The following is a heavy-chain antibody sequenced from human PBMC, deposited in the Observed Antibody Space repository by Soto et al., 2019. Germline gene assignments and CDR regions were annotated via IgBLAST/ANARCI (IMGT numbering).Heavy chain of an antibody. D-gene: IGHD1-26*01. CDR3: ARDYRCKALCCYYGMDD. CDR2: ISDDGSNK. CDR1: GFTFSSYA. V-gene: IGHV3-30-3*01. J-gene: IGHJ6*02. Sequence: GGSLRLSCAASGFTFSSYAMSWVRQAPGKGLEWVAAISDDGSNKYYADSVKGRFTISRDNSKNTLYLQMNGLRAEDTAVYYCARDYRCKALCCYYGMDDWGQGTTVTVSS.